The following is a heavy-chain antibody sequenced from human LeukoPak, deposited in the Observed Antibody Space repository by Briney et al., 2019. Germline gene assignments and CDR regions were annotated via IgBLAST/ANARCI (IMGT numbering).Heavy chain of an antibody. J-gene: IGHJ4*02. CDR1: GLTVSSNY. V-gene: IGHV3-66*01. CDR3: ARSLLRGGYDYFDY. Sequence: GGSLRLSCAASGLTVSSNYMGWVRQAPGKGLEWLSIIYSSGSTYYADSVKDRFTVSRDNSRNTLYLQMNSLGTDDTAVYYCARSLLRGGYDYFDYWGQGTPVTVSS. CDR2: IYSSGST. D-gene: IGHD5-12*01.